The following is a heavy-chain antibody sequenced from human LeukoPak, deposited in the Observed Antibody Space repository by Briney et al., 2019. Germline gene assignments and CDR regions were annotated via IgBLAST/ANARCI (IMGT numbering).Heavy chain of an antibody. CDR2: IYYSGST. V-gene: IGHV4-61*01. CDR3: AREKSPDYCSGASCYFDY. J-gene: IGHJ4*02. Sequence: SETLSLTCTVSSGSVSNSHYYWAWVRQPPGKGLEWIGYIYYSGSTNYNPSLKSRVTISVDTSKNQFSLKLSSVTAADTAVYYCAREKSPDYCSGASCYFDYWGQGTLVTVSP. CDR1: SGSVSNSHYY. D-gene: IGHD2-15*01.